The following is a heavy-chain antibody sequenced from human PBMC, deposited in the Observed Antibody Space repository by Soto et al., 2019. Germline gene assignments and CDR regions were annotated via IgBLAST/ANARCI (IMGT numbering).Heavy chain of an antibody. CDR3: ARGSGSYGGAFDI. CDR2: IIPIFGTA. Sequence: SVKVSCKASGGTFSSYAISWVRQAPGQGLEWMGGIIPIFGTANYAQKFQGMVTITADESTSTAYMELSSLRSEDTAVYYCARGSGSYGGAFDIWGQGTMVTVSS. V-gene: IGHV1-69*13. D-gene: IGHD1-26*01. CDR1: GGTFSSYA. J-gene: IGHJ3*02.